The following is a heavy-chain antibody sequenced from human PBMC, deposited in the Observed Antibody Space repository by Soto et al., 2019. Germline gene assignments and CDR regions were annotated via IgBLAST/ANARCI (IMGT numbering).Heavy chain of an antibody. J-gene: IGHJ4*02. CDR3: ARERGTSSGWFDY. CDR2: IKQDGSEK. CDR1: GFTFSSYW. Sequence: GGSLRLSCAASGFTFSSYWMSWVRQAPGKGLEWVANIKQDGSEKYYVDSVKGRFTISRDNAKNSLYLQMNSLRAEDTAVYYCARERGTSSGWFDYWGQGTLVTVSS. D-gene: IGHD6-19*01. V-gene: IGHV3-7*03.